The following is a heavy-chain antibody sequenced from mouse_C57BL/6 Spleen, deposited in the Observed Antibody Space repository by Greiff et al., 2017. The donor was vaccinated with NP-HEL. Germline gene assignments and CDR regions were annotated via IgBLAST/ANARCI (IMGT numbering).Heavy chain of an antibody. CDR3: ARGAGYYDYDVGFDY. CDR2: IYPRDGST. CDR1: GYTFTDHT. D-gene: IGHD2-4*01. V-gene: IGHV1-78*01. J-gene: IGHJ2*01. Sequence: VQLQQSDAELVKPGASVKISCKVSGYTFTDHTIHWMKQRPEQGLEWIGYIYPRDGSTKYNEKFKGKATLTADKSSSTAYMQLNSLTSEDSAVYFCARGAGYYDYDVGFDYWGQGTTLTVSS.